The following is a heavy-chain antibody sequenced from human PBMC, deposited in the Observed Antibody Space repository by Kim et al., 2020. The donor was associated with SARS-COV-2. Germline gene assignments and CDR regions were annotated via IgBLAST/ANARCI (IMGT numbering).Heavy chain of an antibody. CDR1: GFTFSDHW. J-gene: IGHJ5*02. V-gene: IGHV3-7*01. CDR2: IKYDRSEI. Sequence: GGSLRLSCEASGFTFSDHWMNRVRQAPGKGLEWVANIKYDRSEIYYVDSVRGRFTISRDNAQRSLYLQMNSLRVEDTAVYYCARGNRPVSWGQGTLVIVSS. CDR3: ARGNRPVS.